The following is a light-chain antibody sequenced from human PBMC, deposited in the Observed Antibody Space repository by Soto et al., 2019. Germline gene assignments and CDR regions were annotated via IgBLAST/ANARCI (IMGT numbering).Light chain of an antibody. CDR2: GAS. V-gene: IGKV3-20*01. CDR3: QQYGSSRT. Sequence: EIVLTQSPGTLSLSPGERATLSCRASQSVTSNYLAWYQQKPGQAPRLLIYGASSRATDIPDRFSGSGSGTDFTLTIIRLEPEDFAVYYCQQYGSSRTFGQGTKVEIK. CDR1: QSVTSNY. J-gene: IGKJ1*01.